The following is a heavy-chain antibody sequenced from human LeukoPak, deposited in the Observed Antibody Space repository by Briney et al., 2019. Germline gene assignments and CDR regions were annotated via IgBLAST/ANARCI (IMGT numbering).Heavy chain of an antibody. Sequence: GGSLRLSCAASGFTFSSYAMHWVRQAPGKGLEWVAVISYDGSNKYYADSVKGRFTISRDNSKNTLYLQMNSLRAEDTAVYYCARDPHKQQLVPGDYYYYGMDVWGQGTTVTVSS. D-gene: IGHD6-13*01. CDR1: GFTFSSYA. CDR3: ARDPHKQQLVPGDYYYYGMDV. J-gene: IGHJ6*02. CDR2: ISYDGSNK. V-gene: IGHV3-30-3*01.